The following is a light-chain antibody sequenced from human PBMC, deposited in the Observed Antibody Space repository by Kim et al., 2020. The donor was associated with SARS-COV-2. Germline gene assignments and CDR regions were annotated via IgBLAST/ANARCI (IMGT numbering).Light chain of an antibody. V-gene: IGKV1-39*01. Sequence: ASVGDRVTITCRASQSISTNLNWYQQKSGKAPKLLIYAASSLQGGVPSRFSGSGSGTDFTLTISSLQPEDSATYYCQQSNSTPLTFGGGTKVDI. J-gene: IGKJ4*01. CDR1: QSISTN. CDR3: QQSNSTPLT. CDR2: AAS.